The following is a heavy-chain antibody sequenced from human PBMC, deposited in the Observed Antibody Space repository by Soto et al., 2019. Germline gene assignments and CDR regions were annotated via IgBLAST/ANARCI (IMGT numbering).Heavy chain of an antibody. CDR2: INPNSGGT. J-gene: IGHJ6*02. CDR3: ARYYYDSSGYYPGGYYYGMDV. Sequence: ASVKVSRKASGYAFTGYYMHWVRQAPGQGLEWMGWINPNSGGTNYAQKFQGRVTMTRDTSISTAYMELSRLRSDDTAVYYCARYYYDSSGYYPGGYYYGMDVWGQGTTVTVSS. D-gene: IGHD3-22*01. CDR1: GYAFTGYY. V-gene: IGHV1-2*02.